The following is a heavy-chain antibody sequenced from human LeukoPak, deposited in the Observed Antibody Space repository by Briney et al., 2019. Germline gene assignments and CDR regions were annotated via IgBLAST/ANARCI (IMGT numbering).Heavy chain of an antibody. V-gene: IGHV4-39*01. CDR2: IYYSGST. CDR3: AGLVGRYSSGLYYYYFDY. CDR1: GGSISSSYYY. J-gene: IGHJ4*02. D-gene: IGHD3-22*01. Sequence: PSETLSLTCTVSGGSISSSYYYWGWIRQPPGKGLEWIGSIYYSGSTYYNPSLKSRVTISVDTSKNQFSLKLGSVTAADTAVYYCAGLVGRYSSGLYYYYFDYWGQGTLVTVSS.